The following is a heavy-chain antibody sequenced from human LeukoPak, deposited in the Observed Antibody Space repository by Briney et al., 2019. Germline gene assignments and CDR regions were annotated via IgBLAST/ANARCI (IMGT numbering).Heavy chain of an antibody. CDR1: GFTFSDYY. CDR3: AKESTRGYSYGYQDAFDI. CDR2: ISGSGGST. V-gene: IGHV3-23*01. Sequence: PGGSLRLSCAASGFTFSDYYMDWVRQAPGKGLEWVSAISGSGGSTYYADSVKGRFTISRDNSKNTLYLQMNSLRAEDTAVYYCAKESTRGYSYGYQDAFDIWGQGTMVTVSS. D-gene: IGHD5-18*01. J-gene: IGHJ3*02.